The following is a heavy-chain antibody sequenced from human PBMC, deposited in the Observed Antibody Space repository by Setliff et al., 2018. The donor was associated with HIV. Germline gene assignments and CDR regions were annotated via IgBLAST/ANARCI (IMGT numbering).Heavy chain of an antibody. Sequence: SETLSLTCTVSGGSVTSGGYYWSWLRQHPGKGLEWIGYIYYSGSTYYNPSLKSRVTISVDTSKKHFSLKLTSVTAADTAMYYCAREDSDGYVDIWGQGTLVTVSS. CDR2: IYYSGST. J-gene: IGHJ4*02. CDR1: GGSVTSGGYY. D-gene: IGHD2-21*01. CDR3: AREDSDGYVDI. V-gene: IGHV4-31*03.